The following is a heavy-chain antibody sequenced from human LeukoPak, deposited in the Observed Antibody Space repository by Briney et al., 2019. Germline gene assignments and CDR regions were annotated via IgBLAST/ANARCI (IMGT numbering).Heavy chain of an antibody. J-gene: IGHJ3*02. Sequence: GGSLRLSCAASGFTFSNYWMSWVRQAPGKGLEWVATIKQDGSETYYVDSVKGRFTISRDNDKNSLYLQMNSLRGENTAVYYFASRQWPNFPHYAFDMWGQGTMVTVSS. CDR3: ASRQWPNFPHYAFDM. CDR2: IKQDGSET. D-gene: IGHD6-19*01. V-gene: IGHV3-7*01. CDR1: GFTFSNYW.